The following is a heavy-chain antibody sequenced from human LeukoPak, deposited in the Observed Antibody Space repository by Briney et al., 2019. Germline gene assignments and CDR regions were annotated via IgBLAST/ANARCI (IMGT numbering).Heavy chain of an antibody. CDR3: AKVGVSTVTAPSSFDY. CDR1: GFTFDDYA. J-gene: IGHJ4*02. CDR2: ISWNSGYI. V-gene: IGHV3-9*01. Sequence: GGSLRLSCAASGFTFDDYAMHWVRQAPGKGLEGVSGISWNSGYIGYADSVKGRFTISRDNAKNSLYLQMNSLRAEDTALYYCAKVGVSTVTAPSSFDYWGQGTLVTVSS. D-gene: IGHD4-17*01.